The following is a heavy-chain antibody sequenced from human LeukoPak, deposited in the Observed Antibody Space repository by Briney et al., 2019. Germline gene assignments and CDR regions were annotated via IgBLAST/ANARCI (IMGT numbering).Heavy chain of an antibody. CDR3: ARGKKVLRFLEWLLYY. Sequence: GGSLRLSCAASGFTFSSYWMHWVRQAPGKGLVWVSRINSDGSSTSYADSVKGRFTISRDNAKNTLYLQVNSLRAEDTAVCYCARGKKVLRFLEWLLYYWGQGTLVTVSS. CDR2: INSDGSST. J-gene: IGHJ4*02. D-gene: IGHD3-3*01. CDR1: GFTFSSYW. V-gene: IGHV3-74*01.